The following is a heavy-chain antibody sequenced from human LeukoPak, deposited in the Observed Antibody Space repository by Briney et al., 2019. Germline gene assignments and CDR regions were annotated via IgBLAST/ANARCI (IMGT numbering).Heavy chain of an antibody. J-gene: IGHJ4*02. CDR2: ISYDGTNK. D-gene: IGHD3-10*01. CDR1: GFTFNRYT. CDR3: AREPPLLWFGESYYFDY. V-gene: IGHV3-30-3*01. Sequence: GGSLRLSCAASGFTFNRYTIHWVRQAPGKGLEWVTTISYDGTNKCYADSVKGRFTVSRDNSKNTVYLQMNSLRAEDTAVYYCAREPPLLWFGESYYFDYWGQGTLVTVSS.